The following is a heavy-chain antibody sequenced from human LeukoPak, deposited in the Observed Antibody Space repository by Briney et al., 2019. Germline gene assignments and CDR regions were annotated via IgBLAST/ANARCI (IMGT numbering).Heavy chain of an antibody. V-gene: IGHV4-30-2*01. J-gene: IGHJ5*02. CDR3: ARDNLRYCSSTSCSNWFDP. Sequence: SETLSLTCAVSGGSISSGGYSWSWIRQPPGKGLEWIGYIFHSGSTYYNPSLKSRVTISVDRSNNQFSLRLSSVTAADTAVYYYARDNLRYCSSTSCSNWFDPWGQGTLVTVSS. D-gene: IGHD2-2*01. CDR1: GGSISSGGYS. CDR2: IFHSGST.